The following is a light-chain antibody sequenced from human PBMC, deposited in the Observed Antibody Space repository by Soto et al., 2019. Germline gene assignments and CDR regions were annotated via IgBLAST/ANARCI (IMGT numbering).Light chain of an antibody. CDR1: TGAVTSGYY. V-gene: IGLV7-43*01. J-gene: IGLJ3*02. CDR3: LLYYGGAWV. CDR2: SST. Sequence: QAVVTQEPSLTVSPGGTVTLTCASSTGAVTSGYYPNWFQQKPGQPPRALIYSSTNKYSWTPARFSGSLLGGKAALTLSGVQPEDEAEYYCLLYYGGAWVFGGGTQLTVL.